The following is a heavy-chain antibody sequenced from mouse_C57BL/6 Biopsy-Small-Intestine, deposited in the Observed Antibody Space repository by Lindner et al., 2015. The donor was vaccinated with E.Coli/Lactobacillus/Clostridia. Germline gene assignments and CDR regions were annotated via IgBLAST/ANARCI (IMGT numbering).Heavy chain of an antibody. CDR3: ARRERDGYYFDY. J-gene: IGHJ2*01. Sequence: LQESGGGLVKPGGSLKLSCAASGFTFSDYGMHWVRQAPEKGLEWVAYISGGSTTIYYADTLKGRFTISRDNAKNTLFLQMTSLRSEDTAMYYCARRERDGYYFDYWGQGTTLTVSS. CDR2: ISGGSTTI. CDR1: GFTFSDYG. D-gene: IGHD2-3*01. V-gene: IGHV5-17*01.